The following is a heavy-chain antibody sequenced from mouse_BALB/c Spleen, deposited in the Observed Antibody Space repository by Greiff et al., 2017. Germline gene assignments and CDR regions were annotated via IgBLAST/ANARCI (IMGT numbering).Heavy chain of an antibody. Sequence: EVKVVESGGGLVKPGGSLKLSCAASGFTFSSYAMSWVRQTPEKRLEWVASISSGGSTYYPDSVKGRFTISRDNARNILYLQMSSLRSEDTAMYYCARGLWDLDYWGQGTTLTVSS. CDR2: ISSGGST. CDR1: GFTFSSYA. CDR3: ARGLWDLDY. D-gene: IGHD4-1*01. J-gene: IGHJ2*01. V-gene: IGHV5-6-5*01.